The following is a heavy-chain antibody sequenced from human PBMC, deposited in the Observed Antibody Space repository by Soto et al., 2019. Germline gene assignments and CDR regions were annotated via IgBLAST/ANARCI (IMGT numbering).Heavy chain of an antibody. CDR2: IIPILGIA. D-gene: IGHD2-2*01. Sequence: QVQLVQSGAEVKKPGSSVKVSCKASGGTFSSYTISWVRQAPGQGLEWMGRIIPILGIANYAQKFQGRVTITAEKSTSTAYMELSSLRSEDTAVYYCASNIVVVPAARSDPYYYYYYMDVWGKGTTVTVSS. V-gene: IGHV1-69*02. J-gene: IGHJ6*03. CDR1: GGTFSSYT. CDR3: ASNIVVVPAARSDPYYYYYYMDV.